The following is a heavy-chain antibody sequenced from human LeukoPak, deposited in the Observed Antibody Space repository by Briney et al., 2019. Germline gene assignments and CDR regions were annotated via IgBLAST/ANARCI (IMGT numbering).Heavy chain of an antibody. Sequence: HTGGSLRLSCAASGFTFSSYAMSWVRQAPGKGLEWVSAISGSGGSTYYADSEKGRFTISRDNAKNSLYLQMNSLRAEDTAVYYCARDSSSQTYYYGSDLDYWGQGTLVTVSS. CDR1: GFTFSSYA. CDR3: ARDSSSQTYYYGSDLDY. J-gene: IGHJ4*02. D-gene: IGHD3-10*01. CDR2: ISGSGGST. V-gene: IGHV3-23*01.